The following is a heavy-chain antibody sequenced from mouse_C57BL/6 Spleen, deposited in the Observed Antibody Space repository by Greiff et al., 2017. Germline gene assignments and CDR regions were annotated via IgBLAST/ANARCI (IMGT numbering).Heavy chain of an antibody. D-gene: IGHD2-4*01. CDR1: GFSLTSYS. V-gene: IGHV2-9-1*01. J-gene: IGHJ4*01. Sequence: VQVVESGPGLVAPSQSLSITCTVSGFSLTSYSISWVRQPPGKGLEWLGVIWTGGGTNYNSALKSRLSINKDNSKSQVILKMNSLQTDDTARYCCASMSTRVMDCWGQGTSVTVSS. CDR3: ASMSTRVMDC. CDR2: IWTGGGT.